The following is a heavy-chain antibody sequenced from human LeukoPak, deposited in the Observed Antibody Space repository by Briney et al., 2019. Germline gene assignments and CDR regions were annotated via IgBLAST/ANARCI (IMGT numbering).Heavy chain of an antibody. CDR3: ARGYGYYDSSGYPPH. J-gene: IGHJ4*02. CDR2: ISSSSSYI. CDR1: GFTFSSYS. D-gene: IGHD3-22*01. Sequence: PGGSLRLSCAASGFTFSSYSMNWVRQAPGRGLEWISSISSSSSYIYYADSVKGRFTISRDNAKNSLYLQMNSLRAEDTAVYYCARGYGYYDSSGYPPHWGQGTLVTVSS. V-gene: IGHV3-21*01.